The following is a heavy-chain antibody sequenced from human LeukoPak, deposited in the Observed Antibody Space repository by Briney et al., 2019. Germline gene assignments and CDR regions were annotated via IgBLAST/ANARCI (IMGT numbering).Heavy chain of an antibody. D-gene: IGHD3-10*01. Sequence: SETLSLTCTVSGGSISSYYWSWIRQPPGKGLEWIGYIYSSGSTNYNPSLKSRVTMSETSKNQFSLKASSVTAADTAVYYCARVFDSGSQAYFYYMDVWGKGTTVTIFS. J-gene: IGHJ6*03. CDR1: GGSISSYY. CDR2: IYSSGST. CDR3: ARVFDSGSQAYFYYMDV. V-gene: IGHV4-59*01.